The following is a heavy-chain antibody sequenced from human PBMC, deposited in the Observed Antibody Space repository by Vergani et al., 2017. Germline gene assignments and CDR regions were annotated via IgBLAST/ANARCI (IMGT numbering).Heavy chain of an antibody. J-gene: IGHJ6*02. D-gene: IGHD6-13*01. V-gene: IGHV3-15*01. CDR2: IKSKTDGGTT. Sequence: EVQLVESGGGLVKPGGSLRLSCAASGFTFSNAWMSWVRQAPGKGLEWVGRIKSKTDGGTTDYAAPVKGRFTISRDDSKNTLYLQMNSLKTEDTAVYYCTTGVVQLAPAKYYYGMDVWGQGTTVTVSS. CDR3: TTGVVQLAPAKYYYGMDV. CDR1: GFTFSNAW.